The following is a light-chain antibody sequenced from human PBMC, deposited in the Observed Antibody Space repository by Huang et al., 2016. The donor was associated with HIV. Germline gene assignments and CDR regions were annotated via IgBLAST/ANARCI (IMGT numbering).Light chain of an antibody. CDR2: WAS. J-gene: IGKJ1*01. CDR3: QQHYGRQST. V-gene: IGKV4-1*01. Sequence: IVMTQSPESLAVSLGERASINCKSSQSLLYRSNNKNYLAWYQKKQGHPPTLLIYWASVRDVGVPERFSGGGSGTNFTRTINRLQADDVAVYYCQQHYGRQSTFGQGT. CDR1: QSLLYRSNNKNY.